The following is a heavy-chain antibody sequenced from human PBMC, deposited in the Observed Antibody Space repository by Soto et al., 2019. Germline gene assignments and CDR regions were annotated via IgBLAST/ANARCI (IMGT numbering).Heavy chain of an antibody. CDR3: ARTGYCSSTSCYAWYYYYGMDV. CDR2: ISAYNGNT. J-gene: IGHJ6*02. CDR1: GYTFTIYG. Sequence: ASVKVSCKASGYTFTIYGISWVLQAPGQGLEWMGWISAYNGNTNYAQKLQGRVTMTTDTSTSTAYMELRSLRSDDTAVYYCARTGYCSSTSCYAWYYYYGMDVWGQGTTVTVSS. V-gene: IGHV1-18*01. D-gene: IGHD2-2*01.